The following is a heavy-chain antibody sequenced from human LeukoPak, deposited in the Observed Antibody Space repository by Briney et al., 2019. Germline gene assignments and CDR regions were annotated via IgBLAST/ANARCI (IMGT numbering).Heavy chain of an antibody. CDR2: IYFSGST. V-gene: IGHV4-59*01. CDR1: GGSISSYF. D-gene: IGHD6-13*01. J-gene: IGHJ6*03. Sequence: PSETLSLTCAVSGGSISSYFWSWIRQPPGKGLEYIGYIYFSGSTNYNPSLKSRVTISVDTSKNQFSLKLSSVTAADTAVYYCARDRRSSSLRKIDYYYMDVWGKGTTVTVSS. CDR3: ARDRRSSSLRKIDYYYMDV.